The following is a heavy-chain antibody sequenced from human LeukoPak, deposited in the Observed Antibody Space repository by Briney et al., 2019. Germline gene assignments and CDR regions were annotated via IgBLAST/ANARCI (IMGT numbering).Heavy chain of an antibody. CDR2: IHYSGST. Sequence: SETLSLTCTVSGSSIRSSSYHWGWVRQPPGKGLEWIGNIHYSGSTSYNPSLKSRVTSSVDTSKNQFSLRLSSVTAADTAVFYCARLTGRDTSDWPYFHYWGQGALVTVSS. V-gene: IGHV4-39*01. D-gene: IGHD2-2*01. J-gene: IGHJ4*01. CDR3: ARLTGRDTSDWPYFHY. CDR1: GSSIRSSSYH.